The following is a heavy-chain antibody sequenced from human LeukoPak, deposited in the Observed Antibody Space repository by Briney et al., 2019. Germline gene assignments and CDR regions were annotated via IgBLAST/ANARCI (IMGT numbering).Heavy chain of an antibody. CDR1: GYTFTSYY. J-gene: IGHJ4*02. V-gene: IGHV1-69*06. D-gene: IGHD4-11*01. Sequence: ASVKVSCKASGYTFTSYYMHWVRQAPGQGLEWMGGIIPLFGTTDYSQNFQGRVTITADKSTSTVYMEIRNLRSEDTAVYYCARVADYSGTSMFYFDYWGQGTLVTVSS. CDR3: ARVADYSGTSMFYFDY. CDR2: IIPLFGTT.